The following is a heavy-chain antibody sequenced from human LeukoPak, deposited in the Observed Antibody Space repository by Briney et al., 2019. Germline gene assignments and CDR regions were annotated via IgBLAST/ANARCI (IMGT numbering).Heavy chain of an antibody. D-gene: IGHD1-26*01. CDR2: IKQDGSEK. V-gene: IGHV3-7*03. CDR1: GFTFSSYR. CDR3: ARDGDLIVGATSDAFDI. Sequence: GGSLRLSCAASGFTFSSYRMSWVRQAPGKGLEWVANIKQDGSEKYYVDSVKGRFTISRDNAKNSLYLQMNSLRAEDTAVYYCARDGDLIVGATSDAFDIWGQGTMVTVSS. J-gene: IGHJ3*02.